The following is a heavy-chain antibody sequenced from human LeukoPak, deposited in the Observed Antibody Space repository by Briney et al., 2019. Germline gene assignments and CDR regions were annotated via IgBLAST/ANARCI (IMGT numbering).Heavy chain of an antibody. Sequence: GGSLRLSCAASGFTFSSYSMNWVRQAPGKGLEWVSSISSSSSYIYYADSVKGRFTISRDNAKNSLYLQMNNLRAEDTAVYYCAREDYDFWSGYYSKVNFDYWGQGTLVTVSS. D-gene: IGHD3-3*01. J-gene: IGHJ4*02. CDR1: GFTFSSYS. CDR3: AREDYDFWSGYYSKVNFDY. V-gene: IGHV3-21*01. CDR2: ISSSSSYI.